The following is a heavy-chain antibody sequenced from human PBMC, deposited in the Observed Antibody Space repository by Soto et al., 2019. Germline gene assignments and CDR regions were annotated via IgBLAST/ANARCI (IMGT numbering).Heavy chain of an antibody. V-gene: IGHV3-23*01. D-gene: IGHD6-13*01. J-gene: IGHJ6*02. CDR3: AKVGYSSSSFGMDV. CDR2: ISGSGGST. CDR1: GFTFSSYA. Sequence: EVQLLESGGGLVQPGGPLRLSCAASGFTFSSYAMSWVHQAPGKGLEWVSAISGSGGSTYYADSVKGRFTISRDNSKNTLYLQMNSLRAEDTAVYYCAKVGYSSSSFGMDVWGQGTTVTVSS.